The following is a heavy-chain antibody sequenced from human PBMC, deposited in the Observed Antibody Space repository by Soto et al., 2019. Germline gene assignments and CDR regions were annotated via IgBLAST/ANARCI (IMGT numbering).Heavy chain of an antibody. Sequence: QLQLQESGSGLVKPSQTLSLTCAVSGGSISSGGYSWSWIRQPPGKGLEWIGYIYHSGSTYYNPSLKSLVTISVDRSKNQFSLKLSSVTAADTAVYYCARAGGLGAVAVDYWCQGTLVTVSS. J-gene: IGHJ4*02. D-gene: IGHD6-19*01. CDR2: IYHSGST. V-gene: IGHV4-30-2*01. CDR1: GGSISSGGYS. CDR3: ARAGGLGAVAVDY.